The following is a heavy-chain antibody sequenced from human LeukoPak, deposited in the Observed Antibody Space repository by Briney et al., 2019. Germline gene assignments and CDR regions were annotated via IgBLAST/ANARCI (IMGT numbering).Heavy chain of an antibody. CDR1: GGSISSSSYY. Sequence: TSETLSLTCTVSGGSISSSSYYWGWIRQPPGKGLEWIGGIYYSGSTYYNPSLKSRVTISVDTSKNQFSLKLSSVTAADTAVYYCARPRAHYYDSSGTWAFDIWGQGTMVTVSS. J-gene: IGHJ3*02. D-gene: IGHD3-22*01. V-gene: IGHV4-39*01. CDR2: IYYSGST. CDR3: ARPRAHYYDSSGTWAFDI.